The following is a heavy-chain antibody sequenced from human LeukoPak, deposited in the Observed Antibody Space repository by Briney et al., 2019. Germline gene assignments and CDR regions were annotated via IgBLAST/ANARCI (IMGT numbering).Heavy chain of an antibody. CDR1: GGSIGSGSYY. J-gene: IGHJ4*02. CDR2: IYTSGST. V-gene: IGHV4-61*02. D-gene: IGHD1-26*01. CDR3: ASFLYSGSYYVDY. Sequence: SQTLSLTCTVSGGSIGSGSYYWSWIRQPAGKGLEWIGRIYTSGSTNYNPSLKSRVTISVDTSKNQFSLKLSSVTAADTAVYYCASFLYSGSYYVDYWGQGTLVTVSS.